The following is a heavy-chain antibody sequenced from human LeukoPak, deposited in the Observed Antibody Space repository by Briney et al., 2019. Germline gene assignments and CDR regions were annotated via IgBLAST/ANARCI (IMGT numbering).Heavy chain of an antibody. V-gene: IGHV4-59*01. CDR3: ARHRGPTTEVTRDFDY. D-gene: IGHD4-23*01. CDR2: IYYSGTT. J-gene: IGHJ4*02. Sequence: SETLSLTCTVSGGSINNYYWSWIRQPPGKGLEWIGYIYYSGTTNHNPSLKSRVTISVDTSKNQFSLKLSSVGAADTAVYYCARHRGPTTEVTRDFDYWGQGTLVTVSS. CDR1: GGSINNYY.